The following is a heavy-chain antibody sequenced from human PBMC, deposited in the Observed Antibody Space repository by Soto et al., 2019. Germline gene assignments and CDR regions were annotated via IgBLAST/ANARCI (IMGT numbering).Heavy chain of an antibody. D-gene: IGHD1-26*01. CDR2: TYYRSKWYY. J-gene: IGHJ4*01. V-gene: IGHV6-1*01. CDR3: ARGEQYSGRIFDY. CDR1: GDSVSSNSAG. Sequence: SQTLSLTCAITGDSVSSNSAGWSWVRQSPSRGLEWLGRTYYRSKWYYEYAVSVRGRITINPDTSKKQYSLQLNSVTPEDTAVYFCARGEQYSGRIFDYWGQGTLVTVSS.